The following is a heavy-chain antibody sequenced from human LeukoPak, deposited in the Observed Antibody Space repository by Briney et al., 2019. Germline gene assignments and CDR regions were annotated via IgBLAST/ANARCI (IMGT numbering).Heavy chain of an antibody. Sequence: PGGSLRLSCAASGFTFSSSAMSWVRQVPGKGLEWVSGISASGGSTSYADSVRGRFTISRDNSKNTLYLQMNSLRAEDTAVYYCAKQWVTNFDYWGQGTLVTVSS. CDR3: AKQWVTNFDY. J-gene: IGHJ4*02. CDR2: ISASGGST. CDR1: GFTFSSSA. V-gene: IGHV3-23*01. D-gene: IGHD1-26*01.